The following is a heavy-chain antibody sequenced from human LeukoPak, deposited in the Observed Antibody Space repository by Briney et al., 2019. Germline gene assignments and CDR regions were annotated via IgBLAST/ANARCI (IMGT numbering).Heavy chain of an antibody. V-gene: IGHV3-74*01. CDR3: ARVAYCGGDCYSLDCYYMDV. J-gene: IGHJ6*03. CDR2: INGDGTSA. Sequence: PGGSLRLSCAASGFTLRNYWMHWVRQTPGKGLLWVSRINGDGTSATYAGSVKGRFTISRDNAKNTLYLQMNSLRAEDTAVYYCARVAYCGGDCYSLDCYYMDVWGKGTTVTVSS. CDR1: GFTLRNYW. D-gene: IGHD2-21*02.